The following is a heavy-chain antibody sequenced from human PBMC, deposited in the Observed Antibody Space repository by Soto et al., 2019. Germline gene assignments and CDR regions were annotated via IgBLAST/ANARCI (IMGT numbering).Heavy chain of an antibody. J-gene: IGHJ5*02. V-gene: IGHV1-3*01. Sequence: EASVKVSCKSSGYTFTSHAIHWLRQAPGQGLEWVGRINPVNDHTIYSEKFQGRVTITSDTSATTAYMELSSLTSEDTAVYYCATQEVGGSYVYTFDPWGQGTLVTVSS. D-gene: IGHD1-26*01. CDR1: GYTFTSHA. CDR2: INPVNDHT. CDR3: ATQEVGGSYVYTFDP.